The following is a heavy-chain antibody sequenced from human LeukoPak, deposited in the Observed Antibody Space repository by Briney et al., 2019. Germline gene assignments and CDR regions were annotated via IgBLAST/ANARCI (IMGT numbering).Heavy chain of an antibody. CDR1: GYTFTSYW. D-gene: IGHD3-22*01. V-gene: IGHV5-51*01. Sequence: GESLKISCKASGYTFTSYWIGWVRQIPEKGLEWMGIIYPGDSYSPSFQGQVTISADKSIRTAYLQWSSQKASDTAMYYCARHVDHYDSGGYLADYWGQGILVTVSS. J-gene: IGHJ4*02. CDR2: IYPGDS. CDR3: ARHVDHYDSGGYLADY.